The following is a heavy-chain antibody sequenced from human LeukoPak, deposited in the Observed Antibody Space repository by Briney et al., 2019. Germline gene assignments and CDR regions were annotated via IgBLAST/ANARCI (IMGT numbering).Heavy chain of an antibody. Sequence: GGSLRLSCAASGFTFSSYEMNWVRQAPGHGLEGGSYISSSGSTIYYADSVKGRFTISRDNAKNSLYLQMNSLRAEDTAVYYCARGAYYDSSGYEYWGQGTLVTVSS. CDR3: ARGAYYDSSGYEY. V-gene: IGHV3-48*03. D-gene: IGHD3-22*01. CDR1: GFTFSSYE. CDR2: ISSSGSTI. J-gene: IGHJ4*02.